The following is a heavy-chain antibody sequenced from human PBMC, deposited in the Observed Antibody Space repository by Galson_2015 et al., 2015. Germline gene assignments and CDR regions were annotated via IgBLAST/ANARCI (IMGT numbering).Heavy chain of an antibody. CDR3: ARRMSGYYRYYFDY. D-gene: IGHD3-3*01. CDR1: GYDFTNYW. CDR2: SYPGDSDT. V-gene: IGHV5-51*01. Sequence: QSGAEVKKPGESLQISCTGSGYDFTNYWIGWVRQMPGKGLEWMGISYPGDSDTKYSPSFQGQVTISADKSTSTAYLQWSSLKASDTAMYYCARRMSGYYRYYFDYWGQGTLVTVSS. J-gene: IGHJ4*02.